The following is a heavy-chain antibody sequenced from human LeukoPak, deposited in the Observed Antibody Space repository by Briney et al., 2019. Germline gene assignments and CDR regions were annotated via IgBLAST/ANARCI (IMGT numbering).Heavy chain of an antibody. V-gene: IGHV3-11*01. CDR2: ISSSGSTI. CDR1: GFTFSDYY. Sequence: GGSLRLSCAASGFTFSDYYMSWIRQAPGKGLEWVSYISSSGSTIYYADSVKGRFTISRDNAKNSLYLQMNSLRAEDTAVYYCASRDSKKRRGVDYWGQGTLVTVSS. J-gene: IGHJ4*02. CDR3: ASRDSKKRRGVDY. D-gene: IGHD6-13*01.